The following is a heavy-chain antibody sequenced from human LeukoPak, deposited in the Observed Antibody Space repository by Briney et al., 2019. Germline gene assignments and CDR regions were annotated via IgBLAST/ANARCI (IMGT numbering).Heavy chain of an antibody. Sequence: GESLKISCKGSGYSFTSYWIGWVRQMPGKGLGWMGIIYPGDSDTRYSPSFQGQVTISADKSISTAYLQWSSLKASDTATYYCARPALPSRDGYRSSWFDPWGQGTLVTVSS. D-gene: IGHD5-24*01. V-gene: IGHV5-51*01. CDR1: GYSFTSYW. CDR2: IYPGDSDT. J-gene: IGHJ5*02. CDR3: ARPALPSRDGYRSSWFDP.